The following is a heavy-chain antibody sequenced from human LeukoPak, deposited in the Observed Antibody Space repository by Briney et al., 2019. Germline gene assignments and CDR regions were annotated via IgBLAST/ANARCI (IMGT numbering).Heavy chain of an antibody. V-gene: IGHV4-39*01. J-gene: IGHJ5*02. CDR2: IYYSGST. Sequence: SESLSLTCTLSGASISSSSYDSGWIRQPPGKGLEWIGSIYYSGSTYYNPSLKSRLTISVDTSKNQFSLKLSSVTAADTAVYYCARQARAHWFDPWGQGTLVTVSS. CDR1: GASISSSSYD. CDR3: ARQARAHWFDP.